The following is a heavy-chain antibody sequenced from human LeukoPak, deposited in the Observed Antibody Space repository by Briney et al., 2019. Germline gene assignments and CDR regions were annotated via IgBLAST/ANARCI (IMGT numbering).Heavy chain of an antibody. V-gene: IGHV4-30-4*08. Sequence: SQTLSLTCTVSGGSISSGNYYWSWIRQPPGKGLEWIGSIYYSGSTYYNPSLKSRVTISVDTSKNQFSLKLSSVTTADTAVYYCARRCGNSSGYYYLIDAFDIWGQGTMVTVSS. CDR1: GGSISSGNYY. J-gene: IGHJ3*02. CDR2: IYYSGST. CDR3: ARRCGNSSGYYYLIDAFDI. D-gene: IGHD3-22*01.